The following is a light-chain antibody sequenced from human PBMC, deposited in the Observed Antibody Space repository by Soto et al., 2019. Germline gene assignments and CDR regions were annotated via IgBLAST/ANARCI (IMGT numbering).Light chain of an antibody. CDR3: QQRSSWPPIT. V-gene: IGKV3-11*01. J-gene: IGKJ5*01. CDR2: DAS. CDR1: PSVSSN. Sequence: ETVLTPSPAPLSLSPRDKATLPCRARPSVSSNKLAWYQQKPGQAPRLLIYDASDRATGIPARFSGSGSGTDFTLTISGLEPEDFAIYYCQQRSSWPPITFGQGTRLEIK.